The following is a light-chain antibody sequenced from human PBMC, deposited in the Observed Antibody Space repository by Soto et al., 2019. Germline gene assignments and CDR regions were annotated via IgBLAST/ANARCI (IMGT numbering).Light chain of an antibody. Sequence: IVLTQSSGTQSLSPGERANLSCRASQSVSNNYLAWYQQKPGQAPRLLIYGASNRATGIPDRFSGSGSGTDFTLTISSLEPEDFAVYYCQQRSNWPRTFGQGTKVDIK. CDR3: QQRSNWPRT. V-gene: IGKV3D-20*02. CDR2: GAS. CDR1: QSVSNNY. J-gene: IGKJ1*01.